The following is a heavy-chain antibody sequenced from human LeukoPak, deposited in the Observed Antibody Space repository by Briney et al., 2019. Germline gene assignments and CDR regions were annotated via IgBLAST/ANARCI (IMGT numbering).Heavy chain of an antibody. Sequence: PSETLSLTCTVSGGSISSSSYYWDWIRQPPGKGLEWIGSIYYSGSTYYNPSLKSRVTISVDTSKNQFSLKLSSVTAADTAVYYCARAGGSGTYYNNWFDPWGQGTLVTVSS. D-gene: IGHD3-10*01. J-gene: IGHJ5*02. V-gene: IGHV4-39*07. CDR2: IYYSGST. CDR3: ARAGGSGTYYNNWFDP. CDR1: GGSISSSSYY.